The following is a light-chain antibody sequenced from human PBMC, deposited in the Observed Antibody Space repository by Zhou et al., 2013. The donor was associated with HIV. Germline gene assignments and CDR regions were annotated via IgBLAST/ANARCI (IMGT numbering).Light chain of an antibody. Sequence: DIQMTQSPSSLSASVGDRVTITCRASQSIDRYLNWYQQQPGKAPRLLIYAASSLQSAVPSRFSGSGSGTDFNLTISNLQPEDFATYYCQQSYSPPRYTFGQGTKLEIK. V-gene: IGKV1-39*01. CDR2: AAS. J-gene: IGKJ2*01. CDR3: QQSYSPPRYT. CDR1: QSIDRY.